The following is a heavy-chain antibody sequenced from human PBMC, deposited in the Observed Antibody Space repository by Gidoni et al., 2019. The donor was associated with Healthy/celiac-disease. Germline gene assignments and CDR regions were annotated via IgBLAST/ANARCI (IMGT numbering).Heavy chain of an antibody. CDR1: GFTFSSYG. Sequence: QVQLVESGGGVVQPGRSLRLSCAASGFTFSSYGMHWVRQAPGKGLEWVAVIWYDGSNKYYADSVKGRFTISRDNSKNTLYLQMNSLRAEDTAVYYCARQAAGTFGGFDYWGQGTLVTVSS. V-gene: IGHV3-33*01. D-gene: IGHD6-13*01. J-gene: IGHJ4*02. CDR3: ARQAAGTFGGFDY. CDR2: IWYDGSNK.